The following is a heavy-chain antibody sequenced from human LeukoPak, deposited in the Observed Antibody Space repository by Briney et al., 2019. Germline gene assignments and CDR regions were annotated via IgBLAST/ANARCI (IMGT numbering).Heavy chain of an antibody. CDR3: ARDCGIAARDWFDP. CDR2: IIPMFGTA. V-gene: IGHV1-69*06. D-gene: IGHD6-25*01. J-gene: IGHJ5*02. Sequence: SVKVSCKASGYTFTGYYMHWVRQAPGQGLEWMGGIIPMFGTANYAQKFQGRVTITADKSTSTAYMELSSLRSEDTAVYYCARDCGIAARDWFDPWGQGTLVTVSS. CDR1: GYTFTGYY.